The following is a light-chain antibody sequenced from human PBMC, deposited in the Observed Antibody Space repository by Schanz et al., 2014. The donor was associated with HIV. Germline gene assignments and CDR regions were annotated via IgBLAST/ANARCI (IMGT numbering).Light chain of an antibody. Sequence: EVVMTQSPATLSVSPGERATLSCRASQSVSNNLAWYQQTPGQVPRLLIYGASTRASGIAARFSGSGSGTDFTLTISSLQSEDLAVYYCQQYATSPWTFGQGTKVDVK. V-gene: IGKV3-15*01. CDR3: QQYATSPWT. J-gene: IGKJ1*01. CDR2: GAS. CDR1: QSVSNN.